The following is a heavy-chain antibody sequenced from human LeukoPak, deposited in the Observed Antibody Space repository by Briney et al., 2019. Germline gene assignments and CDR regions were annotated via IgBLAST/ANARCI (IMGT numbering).Heavy chain of an antibody. Sequence: GGSLRLSCAASGFTFSSYWMSWVRQAPGKGLEWVSAISGSGVSTYYADSVKGRFTISRDNSKNTLFLQMNSLRAEDTAVYYCAEPARTDYADYWGQGTLVTVSS. CDR2: ISGSGVST. J-gene: IGHJ4*02. CDR3: AEPARTDYADY. D-gene: IGHD1-14*01. CDR1: GFTFSSYW. V-gene: IGHV3-23*01.